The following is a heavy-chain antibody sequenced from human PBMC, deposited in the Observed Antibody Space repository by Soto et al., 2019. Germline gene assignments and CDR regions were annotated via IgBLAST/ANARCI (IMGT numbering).Heavy chain of an antibody. V-gene: IGHV3-64*01. Sequence: EVQLAESGXXXXXXXXXXRLSCVASGFTFSSYDMHWVRQAPGKGLEYVSSISSNGGTTYYGNSVKGRFTISRDNSKNTLYLQMGSLRAEDMAVYYCVRRVSGNYDYWGQGTLVTVSS. CDR3: VRRVSGNYDY. CDR2: ISSNGGTT. D-gene: IGHD1-7*01. J-gene: IGHJ4*02. CDR1: GFTFSSYD.